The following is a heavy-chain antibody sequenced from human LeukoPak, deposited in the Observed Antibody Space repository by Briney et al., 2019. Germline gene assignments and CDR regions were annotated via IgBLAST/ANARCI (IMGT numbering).Heavy chain of an antibody. CDR2: VSAGGGST. Sequence: GGSLRLSCAASGFTFSSSAMTWVRQAPGKGLEWVSTVSAGGGSTYYADSVKGRFTISRDNSKNTLYLQMNSLRAEDTAVYYCAKRLAYSSSWYYFDYWGQGTLVTVSS. D-gene: IGHD6-13*01. V-gene: IGHV3-23*01. J-gene: IGHJ4*02. CDR3: AKRLAYSSSWYYFDY. CDR1: GFTFSSSA.